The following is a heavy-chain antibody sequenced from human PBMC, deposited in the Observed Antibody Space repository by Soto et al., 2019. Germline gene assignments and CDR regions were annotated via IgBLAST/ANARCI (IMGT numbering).Heavy chain of an antibody. CDR3: AKGGWIAVAAIDY. Sequence: EVQLLESGGGLVQPGGSLRLSCAASGFTFSSYAMSWVRQAPGKGLEWVSAISGSGGSTYYADSVKGRFTISRDNSKNALYLQMNSLRAEDTAVYYCAKGGWIAVAAIDYWGQGALVTVSS. CDR2: ISGSGGST. V-gene: IGHV3-23*01. CDR1: GFTFSSYA. D-gene: IGHD6-19*01. J-gene: IGHJ4*02.